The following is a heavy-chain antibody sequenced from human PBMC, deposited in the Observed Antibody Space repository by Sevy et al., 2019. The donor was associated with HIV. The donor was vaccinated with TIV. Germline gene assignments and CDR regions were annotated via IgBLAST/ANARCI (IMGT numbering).Heavy chain of an antibody. V-gene: IGHV4-31*01. D-gene: IGHD1-7*01. J-gene: IGHJ4*02. Sequence: SETLSLTCTVSGDSITSGAYYWSWIRQHPATGLEWLGYIEYSGSTYYTPSLKTPITISVDTSKNQFSLKLSSVTAADTAVYYCARSNKVEVLRFDSWGQGTLVTVSS. CDR3: ARSNKVEVLRFDS. CDR2: IEYSGST. CDR1: GDSITSGAYY.